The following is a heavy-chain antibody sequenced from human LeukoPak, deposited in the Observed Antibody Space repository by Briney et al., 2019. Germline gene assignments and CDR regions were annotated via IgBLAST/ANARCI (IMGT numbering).Heavy chain of an antibody. Sequence: GGSLRLSCAASGFTVSSNYMSWVRQAPGKGLEWVSVIYSGGSTYYADSVKGRFTVSRDNSKNTLYLQMSSLRAEDTAVYYCARARLGSGYYYYYMDVWGKGTTVIVSS. CDR2: IYSGGST. CDR1: GFTVSSNY. V-gene: IGHV3-53*01. J-gene: IGHJ6*03. CDR3: ARARLGSGYYYYYMDV. D-gene: IGHD2-15*01.